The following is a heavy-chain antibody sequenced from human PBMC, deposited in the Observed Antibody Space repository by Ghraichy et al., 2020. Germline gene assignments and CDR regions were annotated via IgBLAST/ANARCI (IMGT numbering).Heavy chain of an antibody. Sequence: GGSLRLSCAASGFSISQYWMTWVRQAPGEGLVWVANINQDGSTIYYLDSVKGQFTISRDNAKNSLYLEMNSLRAEDTAVYYCVRAIGGSASYWGQGTRVSVSS. CDR3: VRAIGGSASY. CDR1: GFSISQYW. J-gene: IGHJ4*02. D-gene: IGHD3-16*01. CDR2: INQDGSTI. V-gene: IGHV3-7*01.